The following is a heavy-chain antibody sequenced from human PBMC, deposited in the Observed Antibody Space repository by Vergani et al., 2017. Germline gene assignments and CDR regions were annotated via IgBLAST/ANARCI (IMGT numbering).Heavy chain of an antibody. CDR1: GGSVSSGSYY. CDR3: ARGDYYDSSGLGG. V-gene: IGHV4-61*01. J-gene: IGHJ4*02. D-gene: IGHD3-22*01. Sequence: QVQLQESGPGLVKPSETLSLTCTVSGGSVSSGSYYWSWIRQPPGKGLEWIGYIYYSGSTNYNPSLKSRGTISVDTSKNQFSLKLSSVTAADTAVYYCARGDYYDSSGLGGWGQGTLVTVSS. CDR2: IYYSGST.